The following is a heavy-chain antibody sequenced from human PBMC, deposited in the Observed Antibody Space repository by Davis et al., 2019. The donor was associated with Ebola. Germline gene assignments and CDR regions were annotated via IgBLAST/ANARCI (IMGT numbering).Heavy chain of an antibody. J-gene: IGHJ3*02. Sequence: GESLKISCAASGFTFSTYSMRWVRQAPGKGLEWVSSISSDSDYIYYADSAKGRFTISRDNAKNSLFLQMNSLRAEDTAVYYCAAADIVVVVDGTSDPHAFDTWGQGTVVTVSS. CDR2: ISSDSDYI. CDR3: AAADIVVVVDGTSDPHAFDT. V-gene: IGHV3-21*01. D-gene: IGHD2-15*01. CDR1: GFTFSTYS.